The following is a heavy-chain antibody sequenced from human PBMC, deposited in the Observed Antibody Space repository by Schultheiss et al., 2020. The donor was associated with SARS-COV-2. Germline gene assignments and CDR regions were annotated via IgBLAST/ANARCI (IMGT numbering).Heavy chain of an antibody. Sequence: GGSLRLSCAASGFTFSSYGMHWVRQAPGKGLEWVAVISYDGSNKYYADSVKGRFTISRDNSKSMLYLQMDSLKAKDTALYYCAKMGYCSSTSCHALDYWVQGTLVTVSS. V-gene: IGHV3-30*18. CDR3: AKMGYCSSTSCHALDY. CDR1: GFTFSSYG. CDR2: ISYDGSNK. D-gene: IGHD2-2*01. J-gene: IGHJ4*02.